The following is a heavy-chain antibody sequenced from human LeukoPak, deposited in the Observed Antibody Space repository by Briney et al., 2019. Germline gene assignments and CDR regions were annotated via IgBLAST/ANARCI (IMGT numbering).Heavy chain of an antibody. CDR3: AGNYDSWTGLNY. J-gene: IGHJ4*02. D-gene: IGHD3-3*01. CDR2: IGNKASNYAT. CDR1: GFTFSGSA. Sequence: PGGSLKLSCAASGFTFSGSAMHWVRQASGKGQEWVGHIGNKASNYATDYAPALKGRFTISRDDSKDTAYLQVNSLKPEDTAVYYCAGNYDSWTGLNYWGLGTLVTVSS. V-gene: IGHV3-73*01.